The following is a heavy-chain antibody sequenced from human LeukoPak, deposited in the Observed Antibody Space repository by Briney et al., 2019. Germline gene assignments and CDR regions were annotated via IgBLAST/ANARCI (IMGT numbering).Heavy chain of an antibody. Sequence: GGSLRLSCAASGFTFSSYWMSWVRQAPGKGLEWVANIKQDGSEKYYVDSVKGRFTISRDNAKNSLYLQMNSLRAEDTAVYYCARDGGGYCSSTSCYRGPAFDCWGQGTLVTVSS. CDR1: GFTFSSYW. D-gene: IGHD2-2*01. V-gene: IGHV3-7*01. CDR3: ARDGGGYCSSTSCYRGPAFDC. J-gene: IGHJ4*02. CDR2: IKQDGSEK.